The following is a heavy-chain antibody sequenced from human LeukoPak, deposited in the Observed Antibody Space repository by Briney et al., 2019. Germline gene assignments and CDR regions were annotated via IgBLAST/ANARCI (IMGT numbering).Heavy chain of an antibody. V-gene: IGHV4-59*01. CDR2: IYYSGST. J-gene: IGHJ5*02. CDR1: GGSISSYY. CDR3: AREWLPHTVNWFDP. Sequence: SETLSLTCTVSGGSISSYYWGWIRQPPGKGLEWIGYIYYSGSTNYNPSLKSRVTISVDTSKNQFSLKLSSVTAADTAVYYCAREWLPHTVNWFDPWGQGTLVTVSS. D-gene: IGHD3-22*01.